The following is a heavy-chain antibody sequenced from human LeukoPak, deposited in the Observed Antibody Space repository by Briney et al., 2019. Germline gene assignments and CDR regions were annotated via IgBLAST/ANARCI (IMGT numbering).Heavy chain of an antibody. V-gene: IGHV4-61*08. Sequence: SETLSLTCTVSGGSISSGGYYWSRIRQHPGKGLEWIGYIYYSGSTNYNPSLKSRVTISVDTSKNQFSLKLSSVTAADTAVYYCARGDYYDSSGHFDYWGQGTLVTVSS. J-gene: IGHJ4*02. CDR2: IYYSGST. CDR3: ARGDYYDSSGHFDY. CDR1: GGSISSGGYY. D-gene: IGHD3-22*01.